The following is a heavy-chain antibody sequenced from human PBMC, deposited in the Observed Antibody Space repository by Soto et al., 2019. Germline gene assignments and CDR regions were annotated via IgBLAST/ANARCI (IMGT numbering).Heavy chain of an antibody. J-gene: IGHJ6*02. Sequence: EVQLVESGGGLVQPGGSLRVSCAASGFTLRTYSLNWVRQAPGKRLEWISYISSSGSPIYYADSVKGRFTVSRDNAKNSLSLQMTTLRDEDTAIYYCARVPSSGSYRSYSYFGMDVWGPGTTVTVSS. CDR3: ARVPSSGSYRSYSYFGMDV. CDR1: GFTLRTYS. V-gene: IGHV3-48*02. CDR2: ISSSGSPI. D-gene: IGHD1-26*01.